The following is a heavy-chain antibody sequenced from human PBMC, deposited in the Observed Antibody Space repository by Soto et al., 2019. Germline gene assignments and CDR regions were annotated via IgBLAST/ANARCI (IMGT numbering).Heavy chain of an antibody. Sequence: ITLKESGPTLVKPTQTLTLTCTFSGFSLSTGAVGVGWIRQPPGEALEWLALVYYNDDIRYSPSLKDRLTITKDTSKNQVVLTLTNMDLVDTATYFCAHGRSVGSTYYFEYWGQGTLVTVSS. CDR2: VYYNDDI. J-gene: IGHJ4*02. D-gene: IGHD2-2*03. CDR1: GFSLSTGAVG. CDR3: AHGRSVGSTYYFEY. V-gene: IGHV2-5*01.